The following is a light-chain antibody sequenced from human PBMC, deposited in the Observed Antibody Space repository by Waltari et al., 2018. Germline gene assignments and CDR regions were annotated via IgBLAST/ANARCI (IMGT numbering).Light chain of an antibody. CDR3: CSYAGSYTWV. CDR1: SSDVGVYDY. J-gene: IGLJ1*01. CDR2: DVN. Sequence: QSALTQPRSVSGSPGQSVTISCTGTSSDVGVYDYVSWYQQNPGKAPKLMVFDVNRRPAGVPDRFSGSKSGNTASLTISGLQAEDEADYYCCSYAGSYTWVFGTGTKVTVL. V-gene: IGLV2-11*01.